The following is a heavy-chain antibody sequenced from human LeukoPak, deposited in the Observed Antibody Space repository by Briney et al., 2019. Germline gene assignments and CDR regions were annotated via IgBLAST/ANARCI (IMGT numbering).Heavy chain of an antibody. J-gene: IGHJ4*02. Sequence: SETLSLTCTVSGGSISTYYWSWIRQPPGKGLEWIGYIHYSGTTNYNPSLKNRVTISLDTSKNQFSLNLSSVTAAHTAVYYCARMGGYSGYATHWGQGTPVTVSS. CDR3: ARMGGYSGYATH. CDR1: GGSISTYY. CDR2: IHYSGTT. D-gene: IGHD5-12*01. V-gene: IGHV4-59*08.